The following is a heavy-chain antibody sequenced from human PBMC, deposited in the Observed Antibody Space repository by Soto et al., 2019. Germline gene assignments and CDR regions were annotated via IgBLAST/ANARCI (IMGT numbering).Heavy chain of an antibody. J-gene: IGHJ5*02. CDR3: ASGVVPAAIYGCWLDP. Sequence: SLRLSCAASGFTFSSYAMHWVRQAPGKGLEWVAVISYDGSNKYYADSVKGRFTISRDNSKNTLYLQMNSLRAEDTAVYYCASGVVPAAIYGCWLDPWGQGTLVTVSS. V-gene: IGHV3-30-3*01. CDR1: GFTFSSYA. CDR2: ISYDGSNK. D-gene: IGHD2-2*02.